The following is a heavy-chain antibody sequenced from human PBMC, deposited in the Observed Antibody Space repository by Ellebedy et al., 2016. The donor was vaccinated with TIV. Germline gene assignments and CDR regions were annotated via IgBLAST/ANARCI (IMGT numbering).Heavy chain of an antibody. CDR2: INSDGSST. Sequence: PGGSLRLSCAASGFTFSSYWMHWVRQAPGKGLVWVSRINSDGSSTSYADSVKGRFTISRDNAKNTLYLQMNSLRAEYTAVYYCARSRDGYNFIGDYWGQGTLVTVSS. D-gene: IGHD5-24*01. V-gene: IGHV3-74*01. CDR1: GFTFSSYW. J-gene: IGHJ4*02. CDR3: ARSRDGYNFIGDY.